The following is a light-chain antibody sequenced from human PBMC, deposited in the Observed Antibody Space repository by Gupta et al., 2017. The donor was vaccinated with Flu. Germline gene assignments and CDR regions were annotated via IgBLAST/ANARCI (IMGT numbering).Light chain of an antibody. Sequence: GGNNIGSKSAAWLQQNPGQAPMVVVYKDNDRPSGISERFSASNSGNTATLTITGVEPGDEADYYCQVWDVTHDDAVFGGGTKLTVL. CDR2: KDN. V-gene: IGLV3-21*02. CDR1: NIGSKS. CDR3: QVWDVTHDDAV. J-gene: IGLJ3*02.